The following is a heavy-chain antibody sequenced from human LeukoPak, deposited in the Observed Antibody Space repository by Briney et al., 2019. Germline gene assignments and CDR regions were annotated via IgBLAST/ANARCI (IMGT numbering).Heavy chain of an antibody. CDR3: ARAMSTFGGVRNYFDS. CDR2: VSISSGTI. Sequence: GGSLRLSCAASGFTFSSYSMNWVRQAPGKGLEWIAFVSISSGTICYADSVNGRFRISRDNAKSSLDLEMNSLRAEDTAVYYCARAMSTFGGVRNYFDSWGQGTLDTVSS. V-gene: IGHV3-48*04. CDR1: GFTFSSYS. J-gene: IGHJ4*02. D-gene: IGHD3-16*01.